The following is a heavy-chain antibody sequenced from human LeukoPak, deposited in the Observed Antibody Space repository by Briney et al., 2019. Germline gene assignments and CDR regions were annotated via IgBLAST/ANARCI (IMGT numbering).Heavy chain of an antibody. D-gene: IGHD6-19*01. CDR3: AKDVVPDSGWDLDY. CDR1: GFTFSTYS. CDR2: IYPSGDST. Sequence: GGSLRLSSAASGFTFSTYSMTWVRQGPGKGLEWVSSIYPSGDSTFYADSVKGRFTISRDNSKNTLYLQMSSLRTEDTAIYYCAKDVVPDSGWDLDYWGQGTLVTVPS. V-gene: IGHV3-23*01. J-gene: IGHJ4*02.